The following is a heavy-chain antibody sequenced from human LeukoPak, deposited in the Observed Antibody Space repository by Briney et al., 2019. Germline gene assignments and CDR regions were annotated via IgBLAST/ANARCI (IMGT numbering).Heavy chain of an antibody. CDR3: ARPIYRQQLVLGFDY. Sequence: GESLKISCKGSGYSFTSYWIGWVRQMPGKGLEWMGIIYPGDSDTRYSPSFQGQVTISADKSISTAYLQWSSLKASDTAMYYCARPIYRQQLVLGFDYWGQGTLVTVSS. J-gene: IGHJ4*02. CDR2: IYPGDSDT. CDR1: GYSFTSYW. D-gene: IGHD6-13*01. V-gene: IGHV5-51*01.